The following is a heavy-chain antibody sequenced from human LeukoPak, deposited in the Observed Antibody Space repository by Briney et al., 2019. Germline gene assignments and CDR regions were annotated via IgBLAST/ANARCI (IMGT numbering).Heavy chain of an antibody. J-gene: IGHJ5*02. D-gene: IGHD6-13*01. CDR1: GYTFTSYG. CDR3: ARASGSSWYFLNWFDP. CDR2: ISAYNGNT. V-gene: IGHV1-18*01. Sequence: ASVKVFCKASGYTFTSYGISWVRQAPGQGLEWMGWISAYNGNTNYAQKLQGRVTMTTDTSTSTAYMELRSLRSDDTAVYYCARASGSSWYFLNWFDPWGQGTLVTVSS.